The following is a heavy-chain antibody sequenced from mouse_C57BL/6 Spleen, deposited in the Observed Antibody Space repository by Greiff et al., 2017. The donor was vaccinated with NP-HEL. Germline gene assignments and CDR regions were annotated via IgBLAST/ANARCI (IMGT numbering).Heavy chain of an antibody. J-gene: IGHJ3*01. CDR3: ARYDYDRGWFAY. D-gene: IGHD2-4*01. CDR2: INPGSGGT. Sequence: VQLQQSGAELVRPGPSVKVSCKASGYAFTNYLIEWVKQRPGQGLEWIGVINPGSGGTNYNEKFKGKATLTADKSSSTAYMQLSSLTSEDSAVYVCARYDYDRGWFAYWGQGTLVTVSA. CDR1: GYAFTNYL. V-gene: IGHV1-54*01.